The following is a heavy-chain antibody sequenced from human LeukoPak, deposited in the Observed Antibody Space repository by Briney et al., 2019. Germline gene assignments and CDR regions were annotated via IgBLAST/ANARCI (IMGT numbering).Heavy chain of an antibody. Sequence: GGSLRLSCAASGFTFSSYSMNWVRQAPGKGLEWVSSISSSSSYIYYADSVKGRFTISRDNAKNSLYLQMNSLRAEDTAMYYCAGPNDSTGYYYFDHWGQGTLVTVSS. V-gene: IGHV3-21*01. D-gene: IGHD3-22*01. CDR1: GFTFSSYS. CDR3: AGPNDSTGYYYFDH. J-gene: IGHJ4*02. CDR2: ISSSSSYI.